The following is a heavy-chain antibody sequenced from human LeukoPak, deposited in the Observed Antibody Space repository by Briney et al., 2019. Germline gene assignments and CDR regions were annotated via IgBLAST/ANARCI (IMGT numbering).Heavy chain of an antibody. V-gene: IGHV6-1*01. CDR3: ARMTTAVTRAYDY. D-gene: IGHD4-23*01. J-gene: IGHJ4*02. Sequence: SQTLSLTCAISGDSVSSNSAAWNWIRQSPSRGLEWLGRTYYRSKWYYDYAVSVKSRITINPDTAKNQFSLQLNSVTPEDTAVYYCARMTTAVTRAYDYWGQGTLVTVSS. CDR1: GDSVSSNSAA. CDR2: TYYRSKWYY.